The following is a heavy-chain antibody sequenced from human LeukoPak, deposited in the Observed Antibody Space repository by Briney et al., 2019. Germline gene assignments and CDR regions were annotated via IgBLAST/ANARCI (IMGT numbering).Heavy chain of an antibody. J-gene: IGHJ4*02. Sequence: SETLSLTCAVYGESLSKYYWTWIRQSPGMGLEWIGEINHRGSTNLNPSLKSRVTLSVDTSKHQFSLKLTSVTAADAAAYYCASSVGSTDYWGQGTLVTVSS. D-gene: IGHD1-26*01. CDR3: ASSVGSTDY. V-gene: IGHV4-34*01. CDR1: GESLSKYY. CDR2: INHRGST.